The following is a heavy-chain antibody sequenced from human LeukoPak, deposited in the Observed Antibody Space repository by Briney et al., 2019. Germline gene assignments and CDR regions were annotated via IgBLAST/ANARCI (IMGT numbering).Heavy chain of an antibody. D-gene: IGHD6-6*01. CDR3: ARDLLLLEYRSSSDGAYYYYMDV. V-gene: IGHV1-69*05. Sequence: ASVKVSCKASGGTFSSYAISWVRQAPGQGLEWRGRIIPIFGTANYAQKFQGRVTITTDESTSTAYMELSSLRSEDTAVYYCARDLLLLEYRSSSDGAYYYYMDVWGKGTTVTVSS. J-gene: IGHJ6*03. CDR1: GGTFSSYA. CDR2: IIPIFGTA.